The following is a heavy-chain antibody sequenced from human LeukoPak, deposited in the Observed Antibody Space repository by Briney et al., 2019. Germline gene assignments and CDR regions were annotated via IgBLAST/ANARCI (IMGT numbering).Heavy chain of an antibody. CDR2: IYSGGST. J-gene: IGHJ4*02. V-gene: IGHV3-53*05. CDR1: GFTVSSNY. CDR3: ARRSPYCGGDCIDY. Sequence: GGSLRFSCAASGFTVSSNYMSWVRQAPGKGLEWVSVIYSGGSTYYADSVKGRFTISRDNSKNTLYLQMNGLRGEDTAVYYCARRSPYCGGDCIDYWGQGTLVTVSS. D-gene: IGHD2-21*02.